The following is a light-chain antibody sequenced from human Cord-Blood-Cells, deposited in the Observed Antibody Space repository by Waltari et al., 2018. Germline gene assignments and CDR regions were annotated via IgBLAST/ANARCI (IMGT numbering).Light chain of an antibody. CDR1: VLAKKY. J-gene: IGLJ3*02. V-gene: IGLV3-27*01. Sequence: SYELTQPSSVSVSPGQTARITCSGDVLAKKYARWFQQKPGQAPVLVIYKDSERPSGIPERFSGSSSETTVTLTISGAQVEDEADYYCYSAADNNWVFGGGTKLTVL. CDR3: YSAADNNWV. CDR2: KDS.